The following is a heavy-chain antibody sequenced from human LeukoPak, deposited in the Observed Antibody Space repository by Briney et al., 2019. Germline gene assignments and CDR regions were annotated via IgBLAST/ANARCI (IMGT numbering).Heavy chain of an antibody. CDR1: GGXFSSYA. Sequence: GASVKVSCKASGGXFSSYAISWVRQAPGQGLEWMGGIIPIFGTANYAQKFQGRVTVTADESTRTAYMELSSLRSEDTAVYYCARGRDDSSGYRFDYWGQGTLVTVSS. D-gene: IGHD3-22*01. J-gene: IGHJ4*02. CDR3: ARGRDDSSGYRFDY. CDR2: IIPIFGTA. V-gene: IGHV1-69*13.